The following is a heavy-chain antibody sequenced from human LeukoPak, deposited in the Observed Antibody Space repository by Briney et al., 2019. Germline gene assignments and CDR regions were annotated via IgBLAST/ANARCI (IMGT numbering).Heavy chain of an antibody. CDR1: GYSFVTSD. V-gene: IGHV1-8*01. Sequence: ASVKVSCKASGYSFVTSDINWVRQAAGQGLEWMGWMNPQSGNTGYAQKFQGRVTMTRNTSTGTAYMELSSLRSEDTAVYYCVRSLAVDGTRAYWGQGTPVIVSS. CDR2: MNPQSGNT. J-gene: IGHJ4*02. CDR3: VRSLAVDGTRAY. D-gene: IGHD6-19*01.